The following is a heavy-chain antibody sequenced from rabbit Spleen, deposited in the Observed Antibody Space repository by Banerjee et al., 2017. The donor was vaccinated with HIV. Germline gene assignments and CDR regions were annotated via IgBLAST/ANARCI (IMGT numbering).Heavy chain of an antibody. CDR2: ISSSGST. CDR3: ARVAWTSASGYYVSVGIYYFDI. D-gene: IGHD1-1*01. CDR1: GFSLSGYV. V-gene: IGHV1S69*01. J-gene: IGHJ4*02. Sequence: QSVEESGGRLVTPGTPLTLTCTVSGFSLSGYVMTWVRQAPGKGLEWIGIISSSGSTYYASWAKGRFTISKTSTTVDLKITSPTTEDTAAYFCARVAWTSASGYYVSVGIYYFDIWGPGTLVTVS.